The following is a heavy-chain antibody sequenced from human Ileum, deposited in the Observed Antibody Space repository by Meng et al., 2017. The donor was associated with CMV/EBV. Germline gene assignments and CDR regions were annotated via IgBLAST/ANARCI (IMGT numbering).Heavy chain of an antibody. CDR3: ARNYGSGNWNFFHY. J-gene: IGHJ4*02. CDR1: GGSISNSY. CDR2: IYTSGTT. D-gene: IGHD3-10*01. V-gene: IGHV4-4*07. Sequence: HVRRQGFGAGLGKTSETRSLPCYVSGGSISNSYWSWIRQPAGKGLEWIAHIYTSGTTNYNPSLKSRVTMSVDTSRNQFSLKLTSVTAADTAVYYCARNYGSGNWNFFHYWGQGTLVTVSS.